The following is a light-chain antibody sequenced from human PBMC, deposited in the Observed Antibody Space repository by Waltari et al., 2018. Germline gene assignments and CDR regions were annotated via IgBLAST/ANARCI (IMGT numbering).Light chain of an antibody. CDR3: AAWDGSQFARV. CDR1: SPIIGSDT. CDR2: STN. V-gene: IGLV1-44*01. J-gene: IGLJ3*02. Sequence: QSVLTQPPSASGTPGQRVIISCSGSSPIIGSDTVNWYQQPPGTAPRLLIYSTNQRPSGVPDRFSGSKSGTSAFLAISGLQSEDESDYYCAAWDGSQFARVFGGGTKLSVL.